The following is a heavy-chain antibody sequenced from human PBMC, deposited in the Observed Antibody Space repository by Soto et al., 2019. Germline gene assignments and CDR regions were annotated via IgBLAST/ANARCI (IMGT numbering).Heavy chain of an antibody. J-gene: IGHJ4*02. CDR3: AKDPLSSLATRLYYFDH. Sequence: EVQLLESGGGLVQPGGSLRLSCAASGFMFKKYAMSWVRQAPGKGLEWVSGISGSDGRTSYAESVKGRFTISRDNSKSTLHLQMNSLRPEDTAMYYSAKDPLSSLATRLYYFDHWGQGNLVTVSS. CDR2: ISGSDGRT. D-gene: IGHD2-21*02. CDR1: GFMFKKYA. V-gene: IGHV3-23*01.